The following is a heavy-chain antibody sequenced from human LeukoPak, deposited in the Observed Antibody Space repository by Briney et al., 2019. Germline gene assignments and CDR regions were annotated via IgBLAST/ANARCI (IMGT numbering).Heavy chain of an antibody. CDR1: GYTFTSYG. V-gene: IGHV1-18*01. D-gene: IGHD2-2*01. CDR3: ARDSRSTSCYLNFDY. J-gene: IGHJ4*02. Sequence: ASVKDSCKASGYTFTSYGISWVRQAPGQGLEWMGWISAYNGNTNYAQKLQGRVTMTTDTSTSTAYMELRSLRSADTAVYSCARDSRSTSCYLNFDYWGQGTLVTVSS. CDR2: ISAYNGNT.